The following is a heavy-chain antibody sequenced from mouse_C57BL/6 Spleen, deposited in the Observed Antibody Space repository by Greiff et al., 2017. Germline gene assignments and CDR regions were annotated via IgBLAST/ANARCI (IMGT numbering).Heavy chain of an antibody. J-gene: IGHJ2*01. Sequence: VQLKESGPELVKPGASVKISCKASGYSFTDYNMNWVKQSNGKSLEWIGVINPNYGTTSYNQKFKGKATLTVAQSSSTAYEQLNSLTPEDSAVYYWAAPYYGSSSYYDDWGQGTTLTVSS. CDR3: AAPYYGSSSYYDD. CDR2: INPNYGTT. CDR1: GYSFTDYN. D-gene: IGHD1-1*01. V-gene: IGHV1-39*01.